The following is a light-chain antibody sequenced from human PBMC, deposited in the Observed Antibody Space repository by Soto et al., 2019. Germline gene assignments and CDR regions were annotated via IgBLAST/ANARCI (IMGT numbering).Light chain of an antibody. CDR3: QKYNTAPFT. CDR2: GAS. J-gene: IGKJ3*01. CDR1: RGILNY. V-gene: IGKV1-27*01. Sequence: DIQMTQSPSSLSASVGDRVTITCRASRGILNYLAWYQQKPGKVPKLLIYGASTLQSGVPSRFSGRGSGTEFTLTISSLQPEDVATYSCQKYNTAPFTFGPGTNVDIK.